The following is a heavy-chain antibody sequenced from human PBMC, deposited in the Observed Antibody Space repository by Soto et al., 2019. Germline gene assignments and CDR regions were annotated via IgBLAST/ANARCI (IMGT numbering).Heavy chain of an antibody. V-gene: IGHV4-39*02. D-gene: IGHD6-13*01. CDR2: IYYGGNT. CDR1: GGSVRSSIYH. CDR3: ARRKAGFAAAFAY. J-gene: IGHJ4*02. Sequence: QLQLQESGPGLVKPSETLSLTCTVSGGSVRSSIYHWGWIRQPPGKGLEWIGSIYYGGNTYYNPSLKSRASLPVDPSTTPFSLKLSSVTAADTAVYYCARRKAGFAAAFAYWGQGTLVTVSS.